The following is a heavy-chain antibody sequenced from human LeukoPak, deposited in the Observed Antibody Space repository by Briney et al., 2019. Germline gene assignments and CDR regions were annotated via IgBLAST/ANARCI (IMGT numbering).Heavy chain of an antibody. D-gene: IGHD2-15*01. V-gene: IGHV4-4*02. CDR1: GGSIISSNW. J-gene: IGHJ4*02. CDR2: IYHGGTT. Sequence: SETLSLTCTVSGGSIISSNWWSWVRQPPGKGLESIGEIYHGGTTNYNPSLKSRVTISVDTSKNQFSLKLSSVTAADTAVYYCARFAPRGVRGSYWGQGTLVTVSS. CDR3: ARFAPRGVRGSY.